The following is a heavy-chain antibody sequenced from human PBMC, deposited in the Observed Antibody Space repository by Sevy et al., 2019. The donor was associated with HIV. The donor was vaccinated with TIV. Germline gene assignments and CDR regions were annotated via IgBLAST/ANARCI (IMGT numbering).Heavy chain of an antibody. Sequence: GGSLRLSYAASGFTFSSYAMHWVRQAPGKGLEWVAVISYDGSNKYYADSVKGRFTISRDNSKNTLYLQMNSLRAEDTAVYYCARDQTHSGYDSHWFDPWGQGTLVTVSS. CDR1: GFTFSSYA. CDR3: ARDQTHSGYDSHWFDP. J-gene: IGHJ5*02. D-gene: IGHD5-12*01. V-gene: IGHV3-30-3*01. CDR2: ISYDGSNK.